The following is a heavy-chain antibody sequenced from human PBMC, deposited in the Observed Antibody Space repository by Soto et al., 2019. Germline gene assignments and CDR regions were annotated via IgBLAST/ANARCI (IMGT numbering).Heavy chain of an antibody. CDR2: IYYSGST. Sequence: PSETLSLTCTVSGGSISSYYWSWIRQPPGKGLEWIGYIYYSGSTNYNPSLKSRVTISVDTSKNQFPLKLSSVTAADTAVYYGARLLFGAANWFDLWGQGTLVTVSS. CDR3: ARLLFGAANWFDL. D-gene: IGHD3-10*01. V-gene: IGHV4-59*01. J-gene: IGHJ5*02. CDR1: GGSISSYY.